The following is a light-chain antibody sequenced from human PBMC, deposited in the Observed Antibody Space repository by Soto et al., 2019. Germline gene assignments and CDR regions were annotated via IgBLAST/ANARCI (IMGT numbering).Light chain of an antibody. CDR3: LHSDNTIIT. Sequence: DIQMTQSPSSLSASLGDRVTITCRASQSINNCLAWYQQEEGKAPKLLIYAATSLQSGVPSRFSGSGSGTDLTLTTNSLQPACIAIFYCLHSDNTIITIALGTKVEIK. V-gene: IGKV1-39*01. J-gene: IGKJ2*01. CDR1: QSINNC. CDR2: AAT.